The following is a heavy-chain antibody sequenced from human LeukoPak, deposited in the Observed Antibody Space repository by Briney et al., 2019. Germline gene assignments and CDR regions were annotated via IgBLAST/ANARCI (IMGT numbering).Heavy chain of an antibody. D-gene: IGHD4-11*01. CDR1: GYTFTSYG. Sequence: ASVKVSCMASGYTFTSYGISWVRQAPGQGLEWMGWISAYNGNTNYAQKLQGRVTMTTDTSTSTAYMELRSLRSDDTAVYYCARGVRGDYSNWFDPWGQGTLVTVSS. CDR2: ISAYNGNT. CDR3: ARGVRGDYSNWFDP. V-gene: IGHV1-18*01. J-gene: IGHJ5*02.